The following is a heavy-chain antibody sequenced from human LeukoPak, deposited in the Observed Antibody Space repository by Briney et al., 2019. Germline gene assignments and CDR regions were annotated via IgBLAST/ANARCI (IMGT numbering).Heavy chain of an antibody. V-gene: IGHV3-48*01. D-gene: IGHD3-3*01. Sequence: PGGSLRLSCAASGFTFSSYSMNWVRQAPGKGLEWVSYISSSSSTIYYADSVKGRFTISRDNAKNSLYLQMNSLRAEDTAVYYCAREGDPTRYYDFWSGLAQEYFQHWGQGTLVTVSS. CDR2: ISSSSSTI. CDR3: AREGDPTRYYDFWSGLAQEYFQH. CDR1: GFTFSSYS. J-gene: IGHJ1*01.